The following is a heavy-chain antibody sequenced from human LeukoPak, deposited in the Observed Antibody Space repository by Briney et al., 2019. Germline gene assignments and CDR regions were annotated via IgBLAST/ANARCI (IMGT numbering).Heavy chain of an antibody. V-gene: IGHV3-48*03. CDR3: TTSYTSLTDY. J-gene: IGHJ4*02. D-gene: IGHD2-2*02. CDR2: ISITGTST. CDR1: GFTFSSYA. Sequence: GGSLRLSCTASGFTFSSYAMHWVRQAPGKGLEWVSYISITGTSTHYADSGKGRFTMSRDNARNSLYLQMNSLRAEDTAVYYCTTSYTSLTDYWGQGTLVTVSS.